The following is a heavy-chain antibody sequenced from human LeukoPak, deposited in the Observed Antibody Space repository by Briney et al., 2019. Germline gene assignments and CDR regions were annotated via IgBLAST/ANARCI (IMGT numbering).Heavy chain of an antibody. V-gene: IGHV4-61*02. CDR3: AGNYYGSGSYYSEDCY. Sequence: PSQTLSLTCTVSGGSIRSDSYQWSWIRQPAGRGLEWVGRIYTSGSTNYNPSLKSRVTISVDTSKKQFSLKLSSLTAADTAVYYWAGNYYGSGSYYSEDCYWGQGTLVTVSS. D-gene: IGHD3-10*01. J-gene: IGHJ4*02. CDR2: IYTSGST. CDR1: GGSIRSDSYQ.